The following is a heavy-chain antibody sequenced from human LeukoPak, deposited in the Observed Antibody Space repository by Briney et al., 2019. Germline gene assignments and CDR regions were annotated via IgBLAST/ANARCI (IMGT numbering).Heavy chain of an antibody. V-gene: IGHV4-4*09. CDR1: GGPISSYY. J-gene: IGHJ2*01. D-gene: IGHD3-3*01. CDR3: ASSKYDDWYFDL. Sequence: SDTLSLTCTVSGGPISSYYWSWIRQPPGKGLEGIGYIYTSGSTNYNPSLKSRVTISVDTSKNQFSLKLSSVTAADTAVYYCASSKYDDWYFDLWGRGTLVTVSS. CDR2: IYTSGST.